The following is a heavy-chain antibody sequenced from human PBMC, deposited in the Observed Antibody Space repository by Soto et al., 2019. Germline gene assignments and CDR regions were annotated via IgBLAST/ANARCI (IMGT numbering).Heavy chain of an antibody. V-gene: IGHV1-3*05. CDR3: AGERWASWSRWLDP. Sequence: QVQLVQSGAEEKKPGASVKFSCKVSGYTFISYSIHWVRQAPGQRVEWMGWLNVGNGNTKYSQNFQGRVTITGDTPANKALMELSRLRSEDTDVYFCAGERWASWSRWLDPRGPGTLVNGSS. J-gene: IGHJ5*02. CDR1: GYTFISYS. CDR2: LNVGNGNT. D-gene: IGHD1-26*01.